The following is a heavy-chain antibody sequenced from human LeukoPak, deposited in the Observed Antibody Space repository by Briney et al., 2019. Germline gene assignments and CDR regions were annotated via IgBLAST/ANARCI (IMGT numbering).Heavy chain of an antibody. J-gene: IGHJ6*04. CDR2: IYYSGST. D-gene: IGHD6-13*01. Sequence: SETLSLTCTVSGGSISSYYWSWIRQPPGKGLEWIGYIYYSGSTNYNPSLKSRVTISVDTSKNQFSLELSSVTAADTAVYYCAREGIAAAGVTLDYYYGMDVWGKETTVTVSS. CDR3: AREGIAAAGVTLDYYYGMDV. V-gene: IGHV4-59*01. CDR1: GGSISSYY.